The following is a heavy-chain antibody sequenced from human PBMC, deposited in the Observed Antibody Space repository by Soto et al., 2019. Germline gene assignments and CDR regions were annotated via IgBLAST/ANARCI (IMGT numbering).Heavy chain of an antibody. Sequence: ASVKVSCKASGYTFTGYYMHWVRKAPGQGLEWMGWINPNSGGTNYAQKFQGRVTMTRDRSISTAYMELSRLRSDDTAVYYCARAYDSSGYNNWFDPWGQGTLVTVSS. CDR2: INPNSGGT. CDR1: GYTFTGYY. CDR3: ARAYDSSGYNNWFDP. J-gene: IGHJ5*02. V-gene: IGHV1-2*02. D-gene: IGHD3-22*01.